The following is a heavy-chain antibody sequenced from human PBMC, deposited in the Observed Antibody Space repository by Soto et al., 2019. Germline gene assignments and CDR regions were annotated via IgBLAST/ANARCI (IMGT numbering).Heavy chain of an antibody. V-gene: IGHV4-39*01. CDR1: GGSISSSSYY. J-gene: IGHJ4*02. CDR3: ARHSYYYDSSGYIGY. CDR2: IYYSGST. Sequence: ASETLSLTCTVSGGSISSSSYYWGWIRQPPGKGLEWIGSIYYSGSTYYNPSLKSRVTISVDTSKNQFSLKLSSVTAADTAVYYCARHSYYYDSSGYIGYWGQGTLVTVSS. D-gene: IGHD3-22*01.